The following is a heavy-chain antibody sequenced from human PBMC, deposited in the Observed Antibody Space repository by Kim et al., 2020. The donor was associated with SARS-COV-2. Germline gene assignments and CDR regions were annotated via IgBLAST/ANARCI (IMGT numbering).Heavy chain of an antibody. CDR1: GFTFSSYA. CDR2: ISSNGGST. Sequence: GGSLRLSCAASGFTFSSYAMHWVRQAPGKGLEYVSAISSNGGSTYYANSVKGRFTISRDNSKNTLYLQMGSLRAEDMAVYYCARDIHPSIVVVPAAMGYWGQGTLVTVSS. D-gene: IGHD2-2*01. J-gene: IGHJ4*02. CDR3: ARDIHPSIVVVPAAMGY. V-gene: IGHV3-64*01.